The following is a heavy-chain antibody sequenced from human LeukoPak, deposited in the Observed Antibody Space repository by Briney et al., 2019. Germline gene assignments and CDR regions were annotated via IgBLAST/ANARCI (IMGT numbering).Heavy chain of an antibody. CDR3: ARSGTSRYYFYGMDV. CDR1: GGSISSYY. D-gene: IGHD3-9*01. V-gene: IGHV4-59*08. Sequence: SETLSLTCTLSGGSISSYYWSWIRQAPGKGLECIGYIYYTGTTNYTPSLKSRVTISVDTSKNQFSLKLNSVTATDTAVYYCARSGTSRYYFYGMDVWGQGTTVTVSP. CDR2: IYYTGTT. J-gene: IGHJ6*01.